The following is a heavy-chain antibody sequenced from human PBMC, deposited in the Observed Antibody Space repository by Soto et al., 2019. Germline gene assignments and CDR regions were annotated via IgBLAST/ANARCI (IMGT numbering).Heavy chain of an antibody. CDR2: ISYDGSNK. CDR1: GFTFSSYG. Sequence: QVQLVESGGGVVQPGRSLRLSCAASGFTFSSYGMHWDRQAPGKGLEWVAVISYDGSNKYYADSVKGRFTISRDNSKNTLYLQMNSLRAEDTAVYYCAKGHGSPSGREDYWGQGTLVTVSS. CDR3: AKGHGSPSGREDY. D-gene: IGHD1-26*01. J-gene: IGHJ4*02. V-gene: IGHV3-30*18.